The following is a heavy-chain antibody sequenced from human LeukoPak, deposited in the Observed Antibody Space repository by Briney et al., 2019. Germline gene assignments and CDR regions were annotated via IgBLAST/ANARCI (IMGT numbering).Heavy chain of an antibody. Sequence: ASVTVSCTASGYTFTIYYMHWVRQAPGQGLEWMGILNPSGGSTRYAQKFQGRVTMTRDTSTSTVYMELSSLSSEDTAVYYCARDLYGGNSEVDYWGQGTLVTVSS. CDR2: LNPSGGST. CDR3: ARDLYGGNSEVDY. V-gene: IGHV1-46*01. J-gene: IGHJ4*02. CDR1: GYTFTIYY. D-gene: IGHD4-23*01.